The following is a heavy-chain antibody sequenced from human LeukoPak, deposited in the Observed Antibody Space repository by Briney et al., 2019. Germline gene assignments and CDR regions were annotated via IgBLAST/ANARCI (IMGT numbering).Heavy chain of an antibody. J-gene: IGHJ1*01. CDR3: AGSIAAAGSEYFQH. CDR1: GRSISSYY. Sequence: SETLSLTCTVSGRSISSYYWSWIRQPPGKGLEWSGYIYYSGSTNYNPSLKSRVTISVDTSKNQFSLKLSSVTAADTAVYYCAGSIAAAGSEYFQHWGQGTLVTVSS. D-gene: IGHD6-13*01. CDR2: IYYSGST. V-gene: IGHV4-59*08.